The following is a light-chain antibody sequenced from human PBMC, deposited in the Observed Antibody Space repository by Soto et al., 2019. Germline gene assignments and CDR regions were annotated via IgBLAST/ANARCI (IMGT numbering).Light chain of an antibody. CDR1: QSVTSY. CDR2: DAS. Sequence: ETVLTQSPDTLSLSPGESATLSCRASQSVTSYLAWYQQNPGQAPRLLIYDASPRATGIPPRFSGSGSGTDFALTISSLEPEDFAVYYCQQRSNWPITFGQGTRREIK. CDR3: QQRSNWPIT. V-gene: IGKV3-11*01. J-gene: IGKJ5*01.